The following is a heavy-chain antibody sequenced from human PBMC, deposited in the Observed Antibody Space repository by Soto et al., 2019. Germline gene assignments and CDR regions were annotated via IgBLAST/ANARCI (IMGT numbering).Heavy chain of an antibody. Sequence: QLQLQESGPGLVKPSETLSLTCTVSGGSISSSNYHWVWIRQPPGKGLEWIGSMEYSGSTYYNPSLKQRVAIPVEASKNQFALKLTSGTAADTAVDYCARLVGNSPPGSWGQGTLVTVSS. CDR2: MEYSGST. CDR3: ARLVGNSPPGS. CDR1: GGSISSSNYH. D-gene: IGHD1-26*01. J-gene: IGHJ4*02. V-gene: IGHV4-39*01.